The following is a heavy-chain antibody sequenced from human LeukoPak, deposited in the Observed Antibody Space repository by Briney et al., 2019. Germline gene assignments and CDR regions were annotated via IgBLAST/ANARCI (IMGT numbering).Heavy chain of an antibody. CDR1: GVTFSSYS. V-gene: IGHV3-21*01. Sequence: GGSLRLSCAASGVTFSSYSMNWVRQAPGKGLEWVSSISSSSSYIYYADSVKGRFTISRDNAKNSLYLQMNSLRAEDTAVYYCARDQWAAGAMDVWGKGTTVTVSS. CDR2: ISSSSSYI. D-gene: IGHD6-13*01. J-gene: IGHJ6*03. CDR3: ARDQWAAGAMDV.